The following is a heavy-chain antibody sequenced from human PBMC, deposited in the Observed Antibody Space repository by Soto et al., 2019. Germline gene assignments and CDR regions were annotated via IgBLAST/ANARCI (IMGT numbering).Heavy chain of an antibody. CDR3: ARGYCSSIGCSHYFDY. Sequence: ASVKVSCKASGYTFTGNYMHWVRQAPGQGLEWMALINPTTGGTNYAQKFQGRVTMTWDTSISTAYMELSRLRSDDTAIYYCARGYCSSIGCSHYFDYWGQGTLVTSPQ. V-gene: IGHV1-2*02. CDR2: INPTTGGT. J-gene: IGHJ4*02. D-gene: IGHD2-2*01. CDR1: GYTFTGNY.